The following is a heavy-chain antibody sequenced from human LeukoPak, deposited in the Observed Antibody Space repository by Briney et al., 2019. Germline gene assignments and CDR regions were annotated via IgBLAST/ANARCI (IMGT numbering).Heavy chain of an antibody. V-gene: IGHV3-11*01. CDR3: ASSSSGWSPYYYYGMDV. CDR1: GFTFSDYY. D-gene: IGHD6-19*01. J-gene: IGHJ6*02. CDR2: ISSSGSTI. Sequence: GGSLRLSCAASGFTFSDYYMSWIRQAPGKGLEWVSYISSSGSTIYYADSVKGRFTISRDNAKNSLYLQMNSLRAEDTAVYYCASSSSGWSPYYYYGMDVGGQGTTVTVS.